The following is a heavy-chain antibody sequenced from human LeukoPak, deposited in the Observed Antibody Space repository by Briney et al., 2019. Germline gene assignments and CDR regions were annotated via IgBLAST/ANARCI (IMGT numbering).Heavy chain of an antibody. J-gene: IGHJ3*02. CDR3: ARGDYFDSSGYFIDAFDI. Sequence: PGGSLRLSCTASGFTFSRYWMFWVRQVPGKELAWVSRLNSDGSTTKYADSVKGRFTISRDNAKNTLYMQMNSLRAEDTAVYYCARGDYFDSSGYFIDAFDIWGQGTKVTVSS. V-gene: IGHV3-74*01. CDR1: GFTFSRYW. CDR2: LNSDGSTT. D-gene: IGHD3-22*01.